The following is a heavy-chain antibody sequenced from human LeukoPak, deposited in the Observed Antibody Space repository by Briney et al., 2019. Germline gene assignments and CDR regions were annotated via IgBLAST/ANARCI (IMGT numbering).Heavy chain of an antibody. Sequence: SETLSLTCTVPGGSVSSSIYYWGWIRQPPGKGLEWIGSIYYSGSTSYNPSLKSRVTMSVDTSKNQFSLKLTSVTAADTAVYYCASRNDILTGYVFDFWGQGTLVTVSS. V-gene: IGHV4-39*01. CDR2: IYYSGST. D-gene: IGHD3-9*01. J-gene: IGHJ4*02. CDR3: ASRNDILTGYVFDF. CDR1: GGSVSSSIYY.